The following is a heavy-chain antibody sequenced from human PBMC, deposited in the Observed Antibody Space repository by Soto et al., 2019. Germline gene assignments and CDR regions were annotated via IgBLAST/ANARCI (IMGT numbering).Heavy chain of an antibody. J-gene: IGHJ4*02. CDR2: IYPGDSDT. Sequence: PGESLKISCKGSGDNFARYWIGWVRQMSGKGLEWMGIIYPGDSDTRYSPSFQGQVTISADRSISAAYLQWSSLKASDTAMYYCAIGLGYYFDYWGQGALVTVSS. CDR1: GDNFARYW. V-gene: IGHV5-51*01. CDR3: AIGLGYYFDY.